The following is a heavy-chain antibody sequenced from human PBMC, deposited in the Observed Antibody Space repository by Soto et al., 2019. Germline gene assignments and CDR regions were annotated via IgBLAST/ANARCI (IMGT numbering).Heavy chain of an antibody. CDR3: ARGQRFSEWFDP. CDR2: VYSSGGT. Sequence: PSETLSLTCTVSGGSMSSYCWTWIRQPAGKGLEWIGRVYSSGGTHYNPSLKSRVTISLDTSKNQFSLRLLSVTDADTAVYYCARGQRFSEWFDPWGQGTLVTVSS. J-gene: IGHJ5*02. CDR1: GGSMSSYC. D-gene: IGHD3-3*01. V-gene: IGHV4-4*07.